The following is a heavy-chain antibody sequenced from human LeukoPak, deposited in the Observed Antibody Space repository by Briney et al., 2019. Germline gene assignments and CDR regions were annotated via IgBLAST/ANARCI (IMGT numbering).Heavy chain of an antibody. J-gene: IGHJ4*02. CDR1: GGSISSSSYY. D-gene: IGHD3-10*01. CDR2: IYYSGST. Sequence: PLETLSLTCTVSGGSISSSSYYWGWIRQPPGKGLEWIGSIYYSGSTYYNPSLKSRVTISVDTSKNQFSLKLSSVTAADTAVYYCARVSGKIGYGSGSHFDYWGQGTLVTVSS. V-gene: IGHV4-39*07. CDR3: ARVSGKIGYGSGSHFDY.